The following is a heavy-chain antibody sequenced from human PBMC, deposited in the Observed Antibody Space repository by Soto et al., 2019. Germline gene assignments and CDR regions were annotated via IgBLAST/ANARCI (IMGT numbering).Heavy chain of an antibody. CDR1: GGTFSSYA. CDR2: IIPIFGTA. J-gene: IGHJ4*02. V-gene: IGHV1-69*13. D-gene: IGHD4-17*01. CDR3: ARTNDYGGEFDY. Sequence: GASVKVSCKASGGTFSSYAISWVRQARGQGLEWMGGIIPIFGTANYAQKFQGRVTITADESTSTAYMELSSLRSEDTAVYYCARTNDYGGEFDYWGQGTLVTVSS.